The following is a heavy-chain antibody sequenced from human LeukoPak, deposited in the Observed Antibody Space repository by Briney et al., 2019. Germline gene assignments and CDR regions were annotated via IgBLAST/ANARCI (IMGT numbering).Heavy chain of an antibody. J-gene: IGHJ4*02. D-gene: IGHD3-22*01. CDR3: ATDSHYYDSGFDY. Sequence: ASVKVSCKASGYTFTSYGISWVRQAPGQGLEWMGWINPNSGGTNYAQKFQGRVTMTRDTSISTAYMEQSSLRSEDTAVYYCATDSHYYDSGFDYWGQGTLVTVSS. CDR1: GYTFTSYG. V-gene: IGHV1-2*02. CDR2: INPNSGGT.